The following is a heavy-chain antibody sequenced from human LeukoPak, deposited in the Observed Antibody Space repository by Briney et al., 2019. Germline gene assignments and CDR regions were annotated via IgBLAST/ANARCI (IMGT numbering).Heavy chain of an antibody. V-gene: IGHV3-11*04. D-gene: IGHD4-17*01. CDR2: ISGSSSYI. Sequence: GGSLRLSCAASGFTFSDYYMSWIRQAPGKGLEWVSYISGSSSYIYYVDSVKGRFTISRDNAKNSLYLQVNSLRAGDTAVYYCARAETTVTRPHWFDPWGQGTLVTVSS. J-gene: IGHJ5*02. CDR1: GFTFSDYY. CDR3: ARAETTVTRPHWFDP.